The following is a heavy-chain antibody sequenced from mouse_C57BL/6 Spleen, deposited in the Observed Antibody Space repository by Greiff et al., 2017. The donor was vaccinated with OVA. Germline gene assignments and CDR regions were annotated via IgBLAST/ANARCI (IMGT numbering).Heavy chain of an antibody. Sequence: EVHLVESGGGLVKPGGSLKLSCAASGFTFSDYGMHWVRQAPEKGLEWVAYISSGSSTIYYADTVQGRFPISRDNAKNTLFLQMTSRRSEDTAMYYGAREGITIPHRAMDYWGQGTSVTVSS. J-gene: IGHJ4*01. V-gene: IGHV5-17*01. D-gene: IGHD2-4*01. CDR1: GFTFSDYG. CDR2: ISSGSSTI. CDR3: AREGITIPHRAMDY.